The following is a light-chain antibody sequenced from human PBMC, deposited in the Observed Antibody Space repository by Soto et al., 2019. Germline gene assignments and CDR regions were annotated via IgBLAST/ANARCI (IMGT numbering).Light chain of an antibody. CDR2: GAS. CDR3: QQYGSSPWT. CDR1: QSVSRSY. Sequence: EIALTQSPGTLSLSPGERATLACRSSQSVSRSYLAWYQQKPGQAPRLLMYGASSRATGIPDRFSGSGSGTDFTLTISRLEPEDFAVYYCQQYGSSPWTFAQGTKVDI. V-gene: IGKV3-20*01. J-gene: IGKJ1*01.